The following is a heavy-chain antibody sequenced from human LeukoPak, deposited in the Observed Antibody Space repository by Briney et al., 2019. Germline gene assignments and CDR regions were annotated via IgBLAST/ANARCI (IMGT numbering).Heavy chain of an antibody. J-gene: IGHJ4*02. CDR3: VRLGQNYYDRDFDY. CDR2: ISSGGSSV. Sequence: PGGSLRLSCAASGFTFSSYEMNWVRQAPGKGLEWVSYISSGGSSVYYADSVKGRFTISRDNAKNSLYLQMNSLRAEDTAVYYCVRLGQNYYDRDFDYWGQGTLVTVS. V-gene: IGHV3-48*03. CDR1: GFTFSSYE. D-gene: IGHD3-22*01.